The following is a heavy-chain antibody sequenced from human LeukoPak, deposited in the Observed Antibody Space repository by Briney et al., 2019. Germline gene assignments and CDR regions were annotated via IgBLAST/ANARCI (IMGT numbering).Heavy chain of an antibody. CDR1: GFTFSSYG. V-gene: IGHV3-30*02. Sequence: PGGSLRLSCAASGFTFSSYGMHWVRQAPGKGLEWVAFIRYDGSNKYYADSVKGRFTISRDNSKNTLFLQMNSLRAEDTAVYYCAKVSWEPPSYYFDYWGQGTLVTVSS. CDR3: AKVSWEPPSYYFDY. CDR2: IRYDGSNK. J-gene: IGHJ4*02. D-gene: IGHD1-26*01.